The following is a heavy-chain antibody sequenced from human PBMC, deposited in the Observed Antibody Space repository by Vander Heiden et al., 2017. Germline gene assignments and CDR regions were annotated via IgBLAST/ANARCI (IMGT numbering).Heavy chain of an antibody. CDR2: VGGSGSLT. CDR1: GFTFSSYG. Sequence: EVQLLDSGGGLVQPGGSLRLSCVASGFTFSSYGMSWVRQAPGKGLGWVSTVGGSGSLTYYADSVQGRFTISRDNSKNTLYLQMNSLRAEDTAVYYCAKRGHCSSTTCYRYFDYWGQGTLVTVSS. V-gene: IGHV3-23*01. D-gene: IGHD2-2*01. J-gene: IGHJ4*02. CDR3: AKRGHCSSTTCYRYFDY.